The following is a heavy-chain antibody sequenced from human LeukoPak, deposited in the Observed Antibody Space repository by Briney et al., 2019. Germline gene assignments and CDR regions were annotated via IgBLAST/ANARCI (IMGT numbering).Heavy chain of an antibody. CDR3: ARHDSSGYYLFDY. J-gene: IGHJ4*02. V-gene: IGHV4-39*01. CDR2: IYYSGST. Sequence: PSETLSLTCTVSGGSISSSSYYWGWIRQPPGKGVEWIGSIYYSGSTYYNPSLKSRFTISVDTSKNQFSLKLSSVTAADTAVYYCARHDSSGYYLFDYWGQGTLVTVSS. CDR1: GGSISSSSYY. D-gene: IGHD3-22*01.